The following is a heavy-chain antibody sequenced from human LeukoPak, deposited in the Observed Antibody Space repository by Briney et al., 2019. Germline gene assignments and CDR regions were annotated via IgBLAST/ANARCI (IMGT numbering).Heavy chain of an antibody. D-gene: IGHD2-21*01. CDR3: SRDGIADFDY. CDR1: GFAFDDFA. Sequence: PGGSLRLSCTTSGFAFDDFAMSGVRQPAGKGLEWVGFIRRRAYGGAAEYAASVKGRFIISRDDSKGIAYLQMNSLKTEDTAVYYCSRDGIADFDYWGQGSRVIVSP. V-gene: IGHV3-49*04. J-gene: IGHJ4*02. CDR2: IRRRAYGGAA.